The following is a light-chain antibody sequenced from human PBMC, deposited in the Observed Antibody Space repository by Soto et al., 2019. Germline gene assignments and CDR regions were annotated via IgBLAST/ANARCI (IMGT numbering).Light chain of an antibody. V-gene: IGKV1-5*03. CDR1: QSISSW. Sequence: DIQMTQSPSTLSASVGDRVTITCRASQSISSWLAWYQQKPGKAPKLLIYKASSLESGDPSRFSGSGSGTEFTLTISSLQPDDFATYYCQQYNSYWTFDQGTKVEIK. J-gene: IGKJ1*01. CDR3: QQYNSYWT. CDR2: KAS.